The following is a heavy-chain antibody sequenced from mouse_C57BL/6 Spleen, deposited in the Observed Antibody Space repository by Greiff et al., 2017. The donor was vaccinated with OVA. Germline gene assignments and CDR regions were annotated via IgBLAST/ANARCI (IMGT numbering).Heavy chain of an antibody. CDR3: ARASELGLMYFDV. CDR2: ISDGGSYT. D-gene: IGHD4-1*01. Sequence: EVMLVESGGGLVKPGGSLKLSCAASGFTFSSYAMSWVRQTPEKRLEWVATISDGGSYTYYPDNVKGRFTISRDNAKNNLYLQMSHLKSEDTAMYYCARASELGLMYFDVWGTGTTVTVSS. CDR1: GFTFSSYA. J-gene: IGHJ1*03. V-gene: IGHV5-4*03.